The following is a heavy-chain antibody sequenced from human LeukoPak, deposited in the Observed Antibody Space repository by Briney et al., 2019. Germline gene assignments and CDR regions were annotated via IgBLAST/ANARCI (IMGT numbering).Heavy chain of an antibody. CDR1: GFSFSSYA. V-gene: IGHV3-30-3*01. Sequence: GGSLRLSCAASGFSFSSYAMHWVRQAPGKGLEWVAVISYDGSNKYYADSVKGRFTISRDNSKNTLYLQMNSLRAEDTAVYYCARGDPYYYDSSGYIFWGQGTLVTVSS. CDR2: ISYDGSNK. CDR3: ARGDPYYYDSSGYIF. J-gene: IGHJ4*02. D-gene: IGHD3-22*01.